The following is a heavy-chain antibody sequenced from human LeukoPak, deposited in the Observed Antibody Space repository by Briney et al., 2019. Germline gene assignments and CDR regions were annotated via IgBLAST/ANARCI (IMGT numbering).Heavy chain of an antibody. D-gene: IGHD3-22*01. CDR1: GFTFSSYW. CDR3: ARDGKYDSSGYYGNYYYYGMDV. Sequence: GGSLRLSCAASGFTFSSYWMHWVRQAPGKGLVWVSRINSDGSSTSYADSVKGRFTISRDNAKNTLYLQMNSLRAEDTAVYYCARDGKYDSSGYYGNYYYYGMDVWGQGTTVTVSS. V-gene: IGHV3-74*01. J-gene: IGHJ6*02. CDR2: INSDGSST.